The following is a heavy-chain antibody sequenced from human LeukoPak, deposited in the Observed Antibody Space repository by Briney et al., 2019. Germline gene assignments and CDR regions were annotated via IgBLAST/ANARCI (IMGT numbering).Heavy chain of an antibody. CDR1: GFTFSSYG. Sequence: GGSLRLSCAASGFTFSSYGMHWVRQAPGKGLEWVAVISYDGSNKYYADSVKGRFTISRDNSKNTLYLQMNSLRAEDTAVYYCARDRLRGMEGRWFDPWGQGTLVTVSS. J-gene: IGHJ5*02. D-gene: IGHD3-16*01. V-gene: IGHV3-30*19. CDR2: ISYDGSNK. CDR3: ARDRLRGMEGRWFDP.